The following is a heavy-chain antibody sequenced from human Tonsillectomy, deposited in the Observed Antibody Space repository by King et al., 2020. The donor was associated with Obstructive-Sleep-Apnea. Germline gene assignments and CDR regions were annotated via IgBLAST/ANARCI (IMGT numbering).Heavy chain of an antibody. Sequence: VQLQESGPGLVKPSETLSLTCTVSGGSISRYYWSWIRQPPGKGLEWIGYIYYNGSTNYNPSLKSRVTILLDTSKNLFSLKLRSVTAADTAVYYCARGIVPRNYFYYGMDVWGQGTTVTVSS. V-gene: IGHV4-59*01. CDR2: IYYNGST. D-gene: IGHD2-8*01. CDR3: ARGIVPRNYFYYGMDV. CDR1: GGSISRYY. J-gene: IGHJ6*02.